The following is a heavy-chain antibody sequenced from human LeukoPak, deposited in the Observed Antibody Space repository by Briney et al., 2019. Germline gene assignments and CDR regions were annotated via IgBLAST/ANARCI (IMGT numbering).Heavy chain of an antibody. Sequence: GGSLRLSCAASGFTFSSYAMSWVRQAPGKGLEWVSAISGSGGNTYYADSVKGRFTISRDNSKNTLYLQMNSLRAEDTAVYYCARGYCSGGSCYDFDYWGQGTLVTVSS. V-gene: IGHV3-23*01. CDR1: GFTFSSYA. D-gene: IGHD2-15*01. CDR3: ARGYCSGGSCYDFDY. J-gene: IGHJ4*02. CDR2: ISGSGGNT.